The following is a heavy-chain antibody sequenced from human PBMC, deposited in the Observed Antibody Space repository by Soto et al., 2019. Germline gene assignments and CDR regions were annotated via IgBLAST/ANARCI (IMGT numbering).Heavy chain of an antibody. CDR2: INPNSGGT. CDR3: ARDHCTNGVCYAGLYFQH. CDR1: GYTFTGYY. V-gene: IGHV1-2*04. Sequence: ASVKVSCKASGYTFTGYYMHWVRQAPGQGLEWMGWINPNSGGTNYAQKFQGWVTMTRDTSISTAYMELGRLRSDDTAVYYCARDHCTNGVCYAGLYFQHWGQGTMVTVYS. J-gene: IGHJ1*01. D-gene: IGHD2-8*01.